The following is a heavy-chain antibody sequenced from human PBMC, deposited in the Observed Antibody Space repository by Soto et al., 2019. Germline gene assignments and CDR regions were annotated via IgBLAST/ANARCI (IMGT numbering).Heavy chain of an antibody. Sequence: PGESLKISCKGSGYSFTSYWISWVRQMPGKGLEWMGRIDPSDSYTNYSPSFQGHVTISADKSISTAYLQWSSLEASDTAMYYCAGRYSGYDLDYYYGMDVWGQGTTVTAP. CDR1: GYSFTSYW. D-gene: IGHD5-12*01. CDR2: IDPSDSYT. J-gene: IGHJ6*02. CDR3: AGRYSGYDLDYYYGMDV. V-gene: IGHV5-10-1*01.